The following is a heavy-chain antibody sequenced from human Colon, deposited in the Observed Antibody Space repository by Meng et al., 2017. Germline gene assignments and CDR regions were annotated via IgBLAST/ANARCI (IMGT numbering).Heavy chain of an antibody. CDR1: VGSNSRSEW. V-gene: IGHV4-4*02. J-gene: IGHJ5*02. D-gene: IGHD6-19*01. Sequence: VRLQESGPGLVKPAETLYPTGVVAVGSNSRSEWWSWGHQPPGKGLVWIVETSHSGSTNYSPSLKSRVTISPDKSKNHFSLTMTSVTAADTAVYYCAREVLVAGTRNWLDPWGQGILVTVSS. CDR2: TSHSGST. CDR3: AREVLVAGTRNWLDP.